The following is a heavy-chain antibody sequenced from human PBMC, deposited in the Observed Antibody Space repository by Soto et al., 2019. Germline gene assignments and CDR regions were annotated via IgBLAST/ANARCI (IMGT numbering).Heavy chain of an antibody. CDR3: AKDRYQFTYSSSSLGDYYYYGMDV. Sequence: PGGSLRLSCAASGFTFSSYGMHWVRQAPGKGLEWVAVISYDGSNKYYADSVKGRFTISRDNSKNTLYLQMNSPRAEDTAVYYCAKDRYQFTYSSSSLGDYYYYGMDVWGQGTTVTVSS. CDR2: ISYDGSNK. V-gene: IGHV3-30*18. J-gene: IGHJ6*02. D-gene: IGHD6-6*01. CDR1: GFTFSSYG.